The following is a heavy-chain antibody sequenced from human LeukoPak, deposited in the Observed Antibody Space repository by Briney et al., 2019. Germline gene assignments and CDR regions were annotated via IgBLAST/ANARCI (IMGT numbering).Heavy chain of an antibody. V-gene: IGHV4-34*01. Sequence: SETLSLTCAVYGGSFSGYYWSWIRQPPGKGLEWIGEINHSGSTNYNPSLKSRVTISVDTSKNQFSLKLSSVTAADTAVYYCARSSSPWFEYYYYMDVWGKGTTVTVSS. CDR2: INHSGST. CDR3: ARSSSPWFEYYYYMDV. D-gene: IGHD6-6*01. J-gene: IGHJ6*03. CDR1: GGSFSGYY.